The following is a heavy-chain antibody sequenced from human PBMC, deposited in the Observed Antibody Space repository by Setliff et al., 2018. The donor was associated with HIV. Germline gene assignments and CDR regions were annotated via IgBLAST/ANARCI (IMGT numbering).Heavy chain of an antibody. CDR2: IYYSGST. CDR3: ARHSPSDS. CDR1: GGSISSYY. V-gene: IGHV4-59*08. Sequence: SETLSLTCSVSGGSISSYYWSWIRQPAGKGLEWIGYIYYSGSTNYNPSLKSRVTISVDTSKNQFSLKLKSVTAADTAVYFCARHSPSDSWGQGTLVTVSS. J-gene: IGHJ5*01.